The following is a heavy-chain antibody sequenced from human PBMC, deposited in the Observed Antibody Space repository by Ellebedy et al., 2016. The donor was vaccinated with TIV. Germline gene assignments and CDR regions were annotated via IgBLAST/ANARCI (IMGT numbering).Heavy chain of an antibody. Sequence: MPSETLSLTCTVSGGSISRDSWSWIRQPPGNGLEWLGYIFHSGSTIYNPSLRSRVTISLDKSQKEVSLNLTSVTAADTAVYFCARSSISVFGVTDAFDIWGQGTLVTVSS. D-gene: IGHD3-3*01. CDR1: GGSISRDS. J-gene: IGHJ3*02. CDR2: IFHSGST. V-gene: IGHV4-59*01. CDR3: ARSSISVFGVTDAFDI.